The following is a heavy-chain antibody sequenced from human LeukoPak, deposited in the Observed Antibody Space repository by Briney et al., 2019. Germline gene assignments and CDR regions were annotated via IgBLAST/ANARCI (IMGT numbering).Heavy chain of an antibody. Sequence: PGGSLRLSCASSGFTVTNYAMNWVRQAPGKGLEWVSTIRESSGDTYYEDSVKGRFTIYRDISKNTVYLQMNNLRVEDTAVYFCAKRPISGDDKSFDYWGQGLLVTVSS. J-gene: IGHJ4*02. D-gene: IGHD2-21*01. CDR1: GFTVTNYA. V-gene: IGHV3-23*01. CDR3: AKRPISGDDKSFDY. CDR2: IRESSGDT.